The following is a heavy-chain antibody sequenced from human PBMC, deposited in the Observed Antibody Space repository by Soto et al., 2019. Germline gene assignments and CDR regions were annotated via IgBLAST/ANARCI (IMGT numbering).Heavy chain of an antibody. D-gene: IGHD3-16*01. CDR2: IYYSGST. CDR1: GDSVSSYY. J-gene: IGHJ4*02. CDR3: ASLFGLRFDFDY. Sequence: QVQLQESGPGVVKPSETLSLTCTVSGDSVSSYYWSWIRQPPGKGLEWIGYIYYSGSTNYNPSLKSRVTISVDTSKNQFSLKLSSVTAADTAVYYCASLFGLRFDFDYWGQGTLVTVSS. V-gene: IGHV4-59*08.